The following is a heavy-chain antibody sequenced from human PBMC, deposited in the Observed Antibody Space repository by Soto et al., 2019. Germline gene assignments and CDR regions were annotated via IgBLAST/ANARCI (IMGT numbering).Heavy chain of an antibody. CDR2: IKQDGSEK. V-gene: IGHV3-7*05. D-gene: IGHD6-6*01. Sequence: GGSLRLSCAASGFTFSSYWMSWVRQAPGKGLEWVANIKQDGSEKYYVDSVKGGFTISRDNAKNSLYRQMNSLRAEDTAVYYCARVGSSSSSFWVRYYFDYWGQGTLVTVSS. J-gene: IGHJ4*02. CDR1: GFTFSSYW. CDR3: ARVGSSSSSFWVRYYFDY.